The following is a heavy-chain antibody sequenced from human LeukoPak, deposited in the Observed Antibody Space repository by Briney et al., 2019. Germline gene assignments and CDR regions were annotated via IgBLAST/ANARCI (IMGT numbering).Heavy chain of an antibody. J-gene: IGHJ4*02. CDR3: VRWVGATTRYFDY. Sequence: PSETLSLTCAVSGCSISSGYYWGWIRQPPGKGLEWIGSIYHSGSTYYNPSLKSRVTISVDTSKNQFSLKLSSVTAADTAVYYCVRWVGATTRYFDYWGQGTLVTVSS. V-gene: IGHV4-38-2*01. CDR2: IYHSGST. CDR1: GCSISSGYY. D-gene: IGHD1-26*01.